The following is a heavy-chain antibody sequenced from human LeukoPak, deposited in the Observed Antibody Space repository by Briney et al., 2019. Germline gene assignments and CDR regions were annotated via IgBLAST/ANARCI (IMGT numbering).Heavy chain of an antibody. CDR3: ASATVPAAICCYMDV. CDR2: IRYDGSNK. Sequence: PGGSLRLSCAASGFTFSSYGMHWVRQAPGKGLEWVAFIRYDGSNKYYADSVKGRFTISRDNSKNTLYLQMNSLRAEDTAVYYCASATVPAAICCYMDVWGKGTLVTVSS. V-gene: IGHV3-30*02. J-gene: IGHJ6*03. D-gene: IGHD2-2*01. CDR1: GFTFSSYG.